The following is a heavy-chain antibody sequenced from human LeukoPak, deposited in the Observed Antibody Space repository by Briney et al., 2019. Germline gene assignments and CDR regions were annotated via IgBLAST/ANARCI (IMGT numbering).Heavy chain of an antibody. CDR2: ISGSGGST. D-gene: IGHD4-17*01. J-gene: IGHJ4*02. Sequence: GGSLRLSCAASGFTFSSFAISWVRQAPGKGLEWVSTISGSGGSTNYADSVKGRFTFSRDNSKNTLYLQMNSLRAEDTAVYYCAKDLPDYGDYVEGYWGQGTLVTVSS. CDR1: GFTFSSFA. CDR3: AKDLPDYGDYVEGY. V-gene: IGHV3-23*01.